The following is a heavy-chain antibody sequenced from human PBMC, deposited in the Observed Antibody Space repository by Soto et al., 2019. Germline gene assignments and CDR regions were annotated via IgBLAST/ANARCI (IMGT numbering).Heavy chain of an antibody. CDR3: ARERSSSGYYFTVPNWFDP. CDR2: TYYRSKWYN. Sequence: SQTLSLTCAISGDSVSSNSAAWNWIRQSPSRGLEWLGRTYYRSKWYNDYVVSVKSRITINPDTSKNQFSLQLNSVTPEDTAVYYCARERSSSGYYFTVPNWFDPWGQGTLVTVSS. D-gene: IGHD3-22*01. V-gene: IGHV6-1*01. CDR1: GDSVSSNSAA. J-gene: IGHJ5*02.